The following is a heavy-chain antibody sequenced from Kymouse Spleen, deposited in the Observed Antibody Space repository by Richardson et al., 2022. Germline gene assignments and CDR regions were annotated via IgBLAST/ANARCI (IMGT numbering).Heavy chain of an antibody. CDR1: GYTFTSYD. D-gene: IGHD6-13*01. J-gene: IGHJ6*02. CDR3: AAGYSSSWHYYYYYYGMDV. V-gene: IGHV1-8*01. CDR2: MNPNSGNT. Sequence: QVQLVQSGAEVKKPGASVKVSCKASGYTFTSYDINWVRQATGQGLEWMGWMNPNSGNTGYAQKFQGRVTMTRNTSISTAYMELSSLRSEDTAVYYCAAGYSSSWHYYYYYYGMDVWGQGTTVTVSS.